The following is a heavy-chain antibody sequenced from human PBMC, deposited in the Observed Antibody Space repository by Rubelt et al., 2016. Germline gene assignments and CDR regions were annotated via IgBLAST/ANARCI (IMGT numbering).Heavy chain of an antibody. CDR2: INHSGST. CDR3: ASYYV. J-gene: IGHJ3*01. D-gene: IGHD3-22*01. CDR1: GDYISPFY. V-gene: IGHV4-59*12. Sequence: QVQLQESGPGLVKPLETLSLTCTVSGDYISPFYWSWIRQPPGKGLEWIGEINHSGSTNYNPSLKSRVTISVDTSKNQFSLKLSSVTAADTAVYYCASYYVWGQGTMVTVSS.